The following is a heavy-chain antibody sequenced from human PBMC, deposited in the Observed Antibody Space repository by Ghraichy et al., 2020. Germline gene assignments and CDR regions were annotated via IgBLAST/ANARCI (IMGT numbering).Heavy chain of an antibody. Sequence: GGSLRLSCAASGFTFSSYAMSWVRQAPGKGLEWVSAISGSGGSTYYADSVKGRFTISRDNSKNTLYLQMNSLRAEDTAVYYCAKDPTYYYDSSGYMDYWGQGTLVTVSS. CDR1: GFTFSSYA. CDR2: ISGSGGST. V-gene: IGHV3-23*01. CDR3: AKDPTYYYDSSGYMDY. J-gene: IGHJ4*02. D-gene: IGHD3-22*01.